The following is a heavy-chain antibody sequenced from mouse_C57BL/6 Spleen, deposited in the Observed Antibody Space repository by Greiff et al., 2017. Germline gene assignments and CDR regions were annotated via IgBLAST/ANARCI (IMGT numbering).Heavy chain of an antibody. CDR1: GYSITSDY. V-gene: IGHV3-8*01. D-gene: IGHD2-14*01. CDR3: ARAAPGTGFDY. J-gene: IGHJ2*01. Sequence: EVQLVESGPGLAKPSQTLSLTCSVTGYSITSDYWNWIRKFPGNKLEYMGYISSSGSTYHNPSRKTRISITRDTSKTQYYLQLNSVTTEDTATYYCARAAPGTGFDYWGQGTTLTVSS. CDR2: ISSSGST.